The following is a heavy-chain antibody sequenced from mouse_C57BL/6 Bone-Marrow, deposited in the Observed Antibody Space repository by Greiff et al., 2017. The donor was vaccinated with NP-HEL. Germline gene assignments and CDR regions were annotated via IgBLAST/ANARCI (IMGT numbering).Heavy chain of an antibody. V-gene: IGHV1-7*01. CDR3: ARSDCGRNLVY. D-gene: IGHD1-1*01. J-gene: IGHJ2*01. CDR1: GYTFTSYW. CDR2: INPSSGYT. Sequence: QVQLQQSGAELAKPGASVKLSCKASGYTFTSYWMHWVKQRPGQGLEWIGYINPSSGYTQSNQKFKDKSTLTADKSSSTAYMQLSSLPYEDSAVYDRARSDCGRNLVYWGQGTTLTVSS.